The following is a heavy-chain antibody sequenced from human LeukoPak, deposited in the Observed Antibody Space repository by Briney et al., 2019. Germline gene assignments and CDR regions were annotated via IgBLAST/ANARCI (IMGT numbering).Heavy chain of an antibody. CDR1: GFTFSSYS. CDR2: ISSSSSCI. Sequence: GGSLRLSCAASGFTFSSYSMNWVRQAPGKGLEWVSSISSSSSCIYYADSVKGRFTISRDNAKNSLYLQMNSLRAEDTAVYYCAKLLGPVEMATIFYWGQGTLVTVSS. D-gene: IGHD5-12*01. V-gene: IGHV3-21*04. CDR3: AKLLGPVEMATIFY. J-gene: IGHJ4*02.